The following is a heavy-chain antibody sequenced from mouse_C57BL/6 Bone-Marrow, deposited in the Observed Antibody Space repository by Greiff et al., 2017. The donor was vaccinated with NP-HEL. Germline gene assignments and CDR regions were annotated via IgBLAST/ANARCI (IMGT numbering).Heavy chain of an antibody. J-gene: IGHJ4*01. CDR3: ARVTTMIRHYAMDY. CDR1: GFSLTSYG. V-gene: IGHV2-2*01. Sequence: VHLVESGPGLVQPSQSLSITCTVSGFSLTSYGVHWVRQSPGKGLEWLGVIWSGGSTDYNAAFISRLSISKDNSKSQVFFKMNSLQADDTAIYYCARVTTMIRHYAMDYWGQGTSVTVSS. CDR2: IWSGGST. D-gene: IGHD2-4*01.